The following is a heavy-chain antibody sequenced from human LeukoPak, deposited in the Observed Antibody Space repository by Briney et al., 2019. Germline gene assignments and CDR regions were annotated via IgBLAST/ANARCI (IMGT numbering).Heavy chain of an antibody. D-gene: IGHD3-9*01. CDR1: GYTFTSYG. CDR3: VRDPPYYDILTGYYAAAAFDI. CDR2: ISAYNGNT. Sequence: ASVKVSCKASGYTFTSYGISWVRQAPGQGLEWMGWISAYNGNTNYAQKLQGRVTMTTDTSTSTAYMELRSLRSDDTAVYYCVRDPPYYDILTGYYAAAAFDIWGQGTMVTVSS. J-gene: IGHJ3*02. V-gene: IGHV1-18*01.